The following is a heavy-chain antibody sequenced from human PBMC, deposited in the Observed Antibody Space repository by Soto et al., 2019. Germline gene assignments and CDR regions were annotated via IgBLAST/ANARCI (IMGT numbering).Heavy chain of an antibody. V-gene: IGHV4-4*02. CDR1: SGSIDNVYW. CDR3: VRDYYGPGPY. Sequence: SETLSLTCAVSSGSIDNVYWWSWVRQSPGKGLEWIGETSHDGVTNYNPSLEGRFTISRDNAKNSLYLQMNSLRVEDTAVYYCVRDYYGPGPYWGQGTLVTVSS. CDR2: TSHDGVT. J-gene: IGHJ4*01. D-gene: IGHD3-10*01.